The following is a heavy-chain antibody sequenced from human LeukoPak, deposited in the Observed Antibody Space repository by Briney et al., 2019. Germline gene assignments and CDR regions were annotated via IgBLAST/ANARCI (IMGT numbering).Heavy chain of an antibody. J-gene: IGHJ5*02. D-gene: IGHD1-26*01. CDR3: ARHSTGSYFPNWFDP. V-gene: IGHV4-59*08. CDR2: IYYSGST. Sequence: SETLSLTCTVSGGSISSYYWSWIRQPPGKGLEWIGYIYYSGSTNYNPSLKSRVTISVDTSKNQFSLKLSSVTAADTAVYYCARHSTGSYFPNWFDPWGQGTLVTVSS. CDR1: GGSISSYY.